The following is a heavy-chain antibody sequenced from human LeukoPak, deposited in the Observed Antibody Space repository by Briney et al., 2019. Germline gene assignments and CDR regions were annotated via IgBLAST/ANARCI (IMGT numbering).Heavy chain of an antibody. CDR2: ISSSSSYI. Sequence: GGSLRLSCAASGFTFDDYAMHWVRQAPGKGLEWVSSISSSSSYIYYADSVKGRFTISRDNAKNSLYLQMNSLRAEDTAVYYCARNLHYYDSSGYTGWGQGTLVTVSS. D-gene: IGHD3-22*01. CDR3: ARNLHYYDSSGYTG. CDR1: GFTFDDYA. V-gene: IGHV3-21*01. J-gene: IGHJ4*02.